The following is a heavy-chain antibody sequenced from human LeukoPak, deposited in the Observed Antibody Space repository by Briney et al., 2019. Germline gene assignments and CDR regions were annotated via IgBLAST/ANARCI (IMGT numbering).Heavy chain of an antibody. J-gene: IGHJ4*02. Sequence: ASVKVTCKASGYTFTSYGISWVRQAPGQGLEWMGWISAYNGNTNYAQKLQGRVTMTTDTSTSTAYMELRSLRSDDTAVYYCARDLRGWLHFDYWGQGTLVTVSS. CDR3: ARDLRGWLHFDY. D-gene: IGHD3-9*01. V-gene: IGHV1-18*01. CDR2: ISAYNGNT. CDR1: GYTFTSYG.